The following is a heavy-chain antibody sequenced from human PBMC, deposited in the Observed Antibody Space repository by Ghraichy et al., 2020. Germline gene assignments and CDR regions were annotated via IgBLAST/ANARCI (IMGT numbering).Heavy chain of an antibody. Sequence: SGPTLVKPTQTLTLTCTFSGFSLSTSGVGVGWIRQPPGKALEWLALIYWDDDKRYSPSLKSRLTITKDTSKNQVVLTMTNMDPVDTATYYCAHSRITGTHPEYYFDYWGQGTLVTVSS. D-gene: IGHD1-20*01. CDR3: AHSRITGTHPEYYFDY. J-gene: IGHJ4*02. CDR1: GFSLSTSGVG. CDR2: IYWDDDK. V-gene: IGHV2-5*02.